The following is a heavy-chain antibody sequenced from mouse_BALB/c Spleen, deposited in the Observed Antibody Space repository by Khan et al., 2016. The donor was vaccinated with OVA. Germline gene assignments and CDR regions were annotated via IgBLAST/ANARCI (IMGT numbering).Heavy chain of an antibody. D-gene: IGHD1-1*01. V-gene: IGHV3-2*02. CDR3: ARGTVGRFAY. CDR1: GYSITSDYA. CDR2: ISYSGST. Sequence: VQLKDSGPGLVKPSQSLSLTCTVTGYSITSDYAWNWIRQFPGNKLEWMGFISYSGSTSYNPSLKSRISITRDTSKNQFFLQLNSVTTEDTATYYCARGTVGRFAYWGQGTLVTVSA. J-gene: IGHJ3*01.